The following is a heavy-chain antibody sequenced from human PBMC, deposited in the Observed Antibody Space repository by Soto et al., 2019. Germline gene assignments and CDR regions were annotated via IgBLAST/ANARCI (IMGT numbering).Heavy chain of an antibody. D-gene: IGHD6-19*01. V-gene: IGHV3-33*01. CDR2: IWYDGNTK. CDR3: ARPLVAPVAGPYYYGMDV. Sequence: QIQLVESGGGVVQPGRSLRLSCTASGFTFNSYGFNWVRQAPCKGLEWVAVIWYDGNTKYYADSVKGRFTISRDNLRSTVYLQMNSLTAEDTAVYYCARPLVAPVAGPYYYGMDVWGQGTTVTVSS. CDR1: GFTFNSYG. J-gene: IGHJ6*02.